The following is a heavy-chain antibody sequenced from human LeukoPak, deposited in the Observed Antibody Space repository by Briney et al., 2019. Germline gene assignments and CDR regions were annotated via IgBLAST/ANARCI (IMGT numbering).Heavy chain of an antibody. V-gene: IGHV3-23*01. Sequence: GGSLTLSCAASGFTFSSYAMSWVRKAPGQGLEWVSAISGSGGSTYYAHSVKGRFTISRDNSKNTLYLQMNSLRAEDTAVYYCAKDAPNYYDSSGYYYVYAFDIWGQGTMVTVSS. J-gene: IGHJ3*02. CDR3: AKDAPNYYDSSGYYYVYAFDI. CDR1: GFTFSSYA. CDR2: ISGSGGST. D-gene: IGHD3-22*01.